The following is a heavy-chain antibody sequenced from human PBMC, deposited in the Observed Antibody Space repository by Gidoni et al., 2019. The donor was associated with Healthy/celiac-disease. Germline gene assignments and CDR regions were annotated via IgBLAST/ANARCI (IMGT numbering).Heavy chain of an antibody. CDR1: GFTFSSYA. J-gene: IGHJ4*02. Sequence: QVQLVESGGGVVQPGRSLRLSCAASGFTFSSYAMHWVRQAPGKGLEWVAVISYDGSNKYYADSVKGRFTISRDNSKNTLYLQMNSLRAEDTAVYYCARGDTSYGSFDYWGQGTLVTVSS. D-gene: IGHD5-18*01. CDR2: ISYDGSNK. V-gene: IGHV3-30*04. CDR3: ARGDTSYGSFDY.